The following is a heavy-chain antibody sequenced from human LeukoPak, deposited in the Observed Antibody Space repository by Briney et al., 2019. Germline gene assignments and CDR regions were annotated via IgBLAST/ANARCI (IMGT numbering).Heavy chain of an antibody. CDR3: ARGTYDILTAYRSSPSHNFDN. V-gene: IGHV1-69*04. J-gene: IGHJ4*02. Sequence: SVKVSCKASGGTTSSNAISWVRQAPGQGLEWMGRIIPILGITNYAQKFQGRVTITVDKSTSTAYMELSSLASEDTAVYYCARGTYDILTAYRSSPSHNFDNWGQGTLVTVSS. CDR1: GGTTSSNA. D-gene: IGHD3-9*01. CDR2: IIPILGIT.